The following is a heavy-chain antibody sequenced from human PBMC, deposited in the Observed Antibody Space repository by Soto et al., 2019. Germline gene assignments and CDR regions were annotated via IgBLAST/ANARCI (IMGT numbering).Heavy chain of an antibody. V-gene: IGHV3-48*01. CDR2: ISSSGTTM. D-gene: IGHD6-25*01. CDR3: ARGAETGYSGVDY. J-gene: IGHJ4*02. CDR1: GFTFSSYS. Sequence: EVQLVESGGGLVQPGGSLRLSCAASGFTFSSYSMNWVRQAPGKGLEWVSYISSSGTTMYYADSVKGRFTISRDSAKNSLCLQMYSLRAEDTAVYYCARGAETGYSGVDYWGQGTLVTVSS.